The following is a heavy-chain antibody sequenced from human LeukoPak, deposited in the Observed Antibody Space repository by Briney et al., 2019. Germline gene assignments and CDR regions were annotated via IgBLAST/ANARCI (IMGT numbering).Heavy chain of an antibody. CDR2: ISSSSSTI. V-gene: IGHV3-48*01. Sequence: GGSLRLSCAASGFTFSSYSMNWVRQAPGKGLEWVSYISSSSSTIYYADSVKGRFTISRDNAKNSLYLQMNSLRAEDTAEYYCARVSMVRGVIIDAFDIWGQGTMVTVSS. CDR1: GFTFSSYS. J-gene: IGHJ3*02. D-gene: IGHD3-10*01. CDR3: ARVSMVRGVIIDAFDI.